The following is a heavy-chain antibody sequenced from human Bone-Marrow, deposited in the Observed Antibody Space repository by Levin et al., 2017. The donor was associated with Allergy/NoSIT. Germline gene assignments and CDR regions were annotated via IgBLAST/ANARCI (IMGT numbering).Heavy chain of an antibody. J-gene: IGHJ4*02. CDR1: GFSFIEYG. Sequence: GGSLRLSCAASGFSFIEYGMHWVRQAPGKGLEWVSVISLDGNSKFYADSVQGRFTISRDNSKNMVYLEMNSLRLEDTAVYYCAKERLWLADFDDWGQGTLVTVSS. CDR2: ISLDGNSK. CDR3: AKERLWLADFDD. D-gene: IGHD6-19*01. V-gene: IGHV3-30*18.